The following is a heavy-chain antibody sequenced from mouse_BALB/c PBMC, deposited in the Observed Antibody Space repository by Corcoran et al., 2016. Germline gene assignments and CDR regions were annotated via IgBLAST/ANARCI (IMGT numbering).Heavy chain of an antibody. J-gene: IGHJ3*01. D-gene: IGHD4-1*01. V-gene: IGHV9-3-1*01. CDR3: ASLGRGFAY. Sequence: QIQLVQSGPELKKPGETVKISCKASGYTFTDYGMNWVKQAPGKGLKWMGWINTYTGEPTYADDFKGRFAFSLETSASTAYLQINNLKHEDTATYFCASLGRGFAYWGQGTLVTVSA. CDR2: INTYTGEP. CDR1: GYTFTDYG.